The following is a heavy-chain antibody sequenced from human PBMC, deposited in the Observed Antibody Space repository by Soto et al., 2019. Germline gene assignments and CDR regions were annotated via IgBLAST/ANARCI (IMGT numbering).Heavy chain of an antibody. CDR2: ISYDGTNK. V-gene: IGHV3-30-3*01. CDR1: GFSFSISP. Sequence: GGSLRLSCAASGFSFSISPMHWVRQAPGKGPEWVALISYDGTNKFYADSVKGRFTISRDNSKSTLYLQVDSLRPEDAAVYYCERDQKNPGGKQWAFNYFDPWGQGTLVTVSS. J-gene: IGHJ5*02. CDR3: ERDQKNPGGKQWAFNYFDP. D-gene: IGHD2-15*01.